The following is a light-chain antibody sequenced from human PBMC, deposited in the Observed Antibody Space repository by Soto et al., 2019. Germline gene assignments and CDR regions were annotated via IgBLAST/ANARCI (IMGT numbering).Light chain of an antibody. CDR2: EVS. V-gene: IGLV2-8*01. J-gene: IGLJ3*02. Sequence: QSVLTQPPSASGYPGQSVTISCTGTSSDVGAYNYVSWYQQHPGKAPKVMIFEVSKRPSGVPDRFSGSKSGNTASLTVSGLHAEDEADYYCSSFAGSNDVVFGGGTKLTVL. CDR3: SSFAGSNDVV. CDR1: SSDVGAYNY.